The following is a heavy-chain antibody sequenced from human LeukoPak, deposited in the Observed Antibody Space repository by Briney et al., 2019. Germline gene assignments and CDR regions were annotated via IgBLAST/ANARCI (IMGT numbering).Heavy chain of an antibody. D-gene: IGHD6-13*01. CDR2: IWYDGSNK. CDR1: GFTFSSYA. Sequence: PGRSLRLSCAASGFTFSSYAMHWVRQAPGKGLEWVAVIWYDGSNKYYADSVEGRFTISRDNSKNTLYLQMNSLRAEDTAVYYCARDTQQLLYYYGMDVWGQGTTVTVSS. CDR3: ARDTQQLLYYYGMDV. V-gene: IGHV3-33*01. J-gene: IGHJ6*02.